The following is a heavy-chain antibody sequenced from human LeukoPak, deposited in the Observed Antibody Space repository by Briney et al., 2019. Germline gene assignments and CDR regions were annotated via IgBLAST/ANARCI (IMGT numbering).Heavy chain of an antibody. D-gene: IGHD3-16*02. CDR2: ISYDGSNK. J-gene: IGHJ3*02. CDR3: AKVCGVIGPFDI. V-gene: IGHV3-30-3*02. CDR1: GFTFSSYA. Sequence: GGSLRLSCAASGFTFSSYAMHWVRQAPGKGLEWVAVISYDGSNKYYADSVKGRFTISRDNSKNTLYLQMNSLRAEDTAVYYCAKVCGVIGPFDIWGQGTMVTVSS.